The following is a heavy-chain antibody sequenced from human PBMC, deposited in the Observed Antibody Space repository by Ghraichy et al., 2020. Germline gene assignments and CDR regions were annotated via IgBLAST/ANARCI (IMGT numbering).Heavy chain of an antibody. J-gene: IGHJ5*02. V-gene: IGHV6-1*01. CDR2: TYYKSKWYN. D-gene: IGHD1-20*01. CDR3: ARGPSRNWNWFDP. Sequence: SQTLSLTCAISGDSVSSDSAAWNWIRQSPSRGLEWLGRTYYKSKWYNDYAVSVKSRITINPATSKNQFSLQLSSVTPEDTAVYYCARGPSRNWNWFDPWGQGTLVTVSS. CDR1: GDSVSSDSAA.